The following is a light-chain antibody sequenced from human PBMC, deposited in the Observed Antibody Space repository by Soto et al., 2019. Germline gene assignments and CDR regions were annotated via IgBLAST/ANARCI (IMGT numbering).Light chain of an antibody. Sequence: QSALTQPRSVSGSPGQSVTVSCIGTSSDVGGYNSVSWYQEHPGKAPKLKIYDVIKRPSGVPDRFSGSKSGNTASLTISGLLAEDEADYYCCSYVGSYSYVFGTGTKVT. CDR2: DVI. CDR3: CSYVGSYSYV. CDR1: SSDVGGYNS. V-gene: IGLV2-11*01. J-gene: IGLJ1*01.